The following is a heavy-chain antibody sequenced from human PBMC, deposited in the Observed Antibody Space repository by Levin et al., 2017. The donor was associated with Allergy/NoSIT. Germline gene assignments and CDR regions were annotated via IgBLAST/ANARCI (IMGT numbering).Heavy chain of an antibody. CDR2: IIPIFDTA. J-gene: IGHJ6*02. V-gene: IGHV1-69*13. CDR3: AGGHYGDYRGFFYYYAMDV. D-gene: IGHD4-17*01. CDR1: GGRFSSYA. Sequence: ASVKVSCKASGGRFSSYAFSWVRQAPGQGLEWMGGIIPIFDTATYAQKFQGRVTITADESTRTAYMELSSLRSEDTALYYCAGGHYGDYRGFFYYYAMDVWGQGTTVTVSS.